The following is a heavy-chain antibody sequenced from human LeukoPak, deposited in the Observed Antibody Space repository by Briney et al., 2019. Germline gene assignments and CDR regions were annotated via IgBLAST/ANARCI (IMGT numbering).Heavy chain of an antibody. J-gene: IGHJ3*02. Sequence: PETLSLTCTVSGGSISSYYWSWIRQPAGKGLEWIGRIYTSGSTNYNPSLKSRVTMSVDTSKNQFSLKLSPVTAADTAVYYCARNADFWRGIEAFDIWGQGTMDTVSS. D-gene: IGHD3-3*01. CDR1: GGSISSYY. CDR2: IYTSGST. V-gene: IGHV4-4*07. CDR3: ARNADFWRGIEAFDI.